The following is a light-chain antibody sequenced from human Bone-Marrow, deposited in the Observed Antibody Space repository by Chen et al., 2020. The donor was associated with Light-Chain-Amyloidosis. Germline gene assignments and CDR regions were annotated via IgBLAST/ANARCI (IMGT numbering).Light chain of an antibody. Sequence: QSVLTQPPSVSGAPGPRVTISCTGSSSNIGAPYDVLWYQQLPGAAPKLLIYGTMNRPSRVPDRFSGSKSGTSASLAITGLQAEDEADYYCQSYDNSLSGWVFGGGTKLTVL. CDR1: SSNIGAPYD. J-gene: IGLJ3*02. CDR3: QSYDNSLSGWV. CDR2: GTM. V-gene: IGLV1-40*01.